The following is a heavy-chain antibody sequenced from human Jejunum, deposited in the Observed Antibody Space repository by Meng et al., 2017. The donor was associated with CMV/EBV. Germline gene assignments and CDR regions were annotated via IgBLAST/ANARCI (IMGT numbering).Heavy chain of an antibody. CDR3: ARDGATGYFGDYFFDY. J-gene: IGHJ4*02. CDR1: TFSDYV. D-gene: IGHD3-9*01. Sequence: TFSDYVMHWVRQAPGKGLEHVSLISSNGGSVYYADSVKGRFTISRDNSKNTLYLQMGSLRAEDMAVYYCARDGATGYFGDYFFDYWGQGTRVTVSS. V-gene: IGHV3-64*02. CDR2: ISSNGGSV.